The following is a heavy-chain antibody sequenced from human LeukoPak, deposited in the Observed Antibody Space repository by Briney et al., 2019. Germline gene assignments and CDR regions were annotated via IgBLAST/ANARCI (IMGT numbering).Heavy chain of an antibody. Sequence: GGSLRLSCAASGCTFSSGTMNWVRQAPGKALEWVSSLSGSGRLIWYAGSVKGRFTISRDNAANSLFLQMSSLRVEDTAVYYCARDLQTGLAFDAWGQGTVVTVS. CDR2: LSGSGRLI. V-gene: IGHV3-21*06. CDR3: ARDLQTGLAFDA. J-gene: IGHJ3*01. CDR1: GCTFSSGT. D-gene: IGHD7-27*01.